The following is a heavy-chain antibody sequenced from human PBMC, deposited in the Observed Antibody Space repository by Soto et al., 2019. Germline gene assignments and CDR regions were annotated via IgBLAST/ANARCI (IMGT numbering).Heavy chain of an antibody. J-gene: IGHJ5*02. CDR2: SYFSVNT. CDR1: GVSMSSLA. V-gene: IGHV4-59*12. Sequence: SEMLSLRYNVAGVSMSSLAWSWIREPPGKGLECLGYSYFSVNTIYNPSLTSRLTISVDRSKNQFSLKLSSVTAADTAVYYCASVPSPWGQGTLVTVSS. D-gene: IGHD6-6*01. CDR3: ASVPSP.